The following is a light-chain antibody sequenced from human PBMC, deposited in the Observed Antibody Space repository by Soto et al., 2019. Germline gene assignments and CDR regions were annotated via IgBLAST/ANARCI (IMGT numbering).Light chain of an antibody. CDR1: SANIGVNY. Sequence: QPVLTQPPSASGTPGQRVTLSCSGSSANIGVNYVYWYQQVPGTAPKLLIFRNTQRPSGVPDRFSGSKYGASASLAISGLRSEDEADYYCAAWDDGLNGPVFGGGTKLTVL. V-gene: IGLV1-47*01. CDR3: AAWDDGLNGPV. CDR2: RNT. J-gene: IGLJ2*01.